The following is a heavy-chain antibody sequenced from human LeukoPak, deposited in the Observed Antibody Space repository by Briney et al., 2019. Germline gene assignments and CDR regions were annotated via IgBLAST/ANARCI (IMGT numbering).Heavy chain of an antibody. CDR2: MNPKSGNT. CDR1: GYTFSKFD. V-gene: IGHV1-8*01. J-gene: IGHJ5*01. D-gene: IGHD2-8*02. Sequence: ASVKVSCKASGYTFSKFDIDWVGQAAGQGLEWVGWMNPKSGNTGLAQRFQSRVTMTRNTSISTAYMELTSLTSEDTAFYYCARAVDCTGTSCNLPRTTWFDPWGQGTLVTVSS. CDR3: ARAVDCTGTSCNLPRTTWFDP.